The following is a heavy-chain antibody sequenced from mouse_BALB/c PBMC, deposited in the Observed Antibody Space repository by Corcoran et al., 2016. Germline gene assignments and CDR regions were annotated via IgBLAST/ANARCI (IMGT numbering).Heavy chain of an antibody. Sequence: EVQLQQSGAELVKPGASVKLSCTAYGFNIKDTYMHWVKQRPEQGLEWIGRIDPANGNTKYDPKFQGKATITADTSSNTAYLQLSSLTSEDTAVYYCARSWDVDYWGQGTTLTVSS. V-gene: IGHV14-3*02. CDR1: GFNIKDTY. D-gene: IGHD4-1*01. J-gene: IGHJ2*01. CDR2: IDPANGNT. CDR3: ARSWDVDY.